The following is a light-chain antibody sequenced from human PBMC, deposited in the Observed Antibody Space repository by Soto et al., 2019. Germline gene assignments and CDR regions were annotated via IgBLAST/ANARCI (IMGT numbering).Light chain of an antibody. V-gene: IGKV3-20*01. CDR2: GAS. Sequence: EIVLTQSPGTLSLSPGERATLSCRASQSVSSSYLAWYQQKPGQAPRLLIYGASSRATGIPDRFSGSGSGKDFTLTISRLEPEDVAVYYCQQYGSSYTFGQGTKLEIK. CDR3: QQYGSSYT. CDR1: QSVSSSY. J-gene: IGKJ2*01.